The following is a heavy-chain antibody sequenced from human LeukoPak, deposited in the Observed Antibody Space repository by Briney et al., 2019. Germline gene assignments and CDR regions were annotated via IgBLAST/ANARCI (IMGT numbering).Heavy chain of an antibody. CDR2: IYYSGST. CDR1: HDSISSHH. J-gene: IGHJ4*02. CDR3: AKDSDLRRYYI. Sequence: PSETLSLTCSVSHDSISSHHWSWIRQPPGKGLEWIGYIYYSGSTYYNPSLKSRVTISVDTSKNQFSLKLSSVTAADTAVYYCAKDSDLRRYYIWGQGTLVTVSS. D-gene: IGHD4-23*01. V-gene: IGHV4-59*11.